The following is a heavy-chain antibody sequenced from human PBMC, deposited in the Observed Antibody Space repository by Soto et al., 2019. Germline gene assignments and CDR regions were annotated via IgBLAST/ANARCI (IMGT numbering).Heavy chain of an antibody. J-gene: IGHJ5*02. D-gene: IGHD3-10*01. Sequence: GESLKISCKGSGYSFTSYWISWVRQMPGKGLEWMGRIDPSDSYTNYSPSFQGHVTISADKSISTAYMELRSLRSDDTAVYYCARGHPLWFGELHLQNNWFDPWGQGTLVTVSS. CDR2: IDPSDSYT. CDR3: ARGHPLWFGELHLQNNWFDP. CDR1: GYSFTSYW. V-gene: IGHV5-10-1*01.